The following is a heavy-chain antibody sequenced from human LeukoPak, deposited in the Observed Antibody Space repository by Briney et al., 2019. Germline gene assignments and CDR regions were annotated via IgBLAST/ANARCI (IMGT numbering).Heavy chain of an antibody. CDR3: ARSEINDYSRF. V-gene: IGHV4-39*07. J-gene: IGHJ4*02. D-gene: IGHD4-11*01. CDR1: GGSISNYY. CDR2: IYYSGST. Sequence: PSETLSLTCTVSGGSISNYYWSWIRQPPGKGLEWIGSIYYSGSTYYNPSLKSRVTISVDTSKNQFSLKMRAVTAADSAVYFCARSEINDYSRFWGQGILVTVSS.